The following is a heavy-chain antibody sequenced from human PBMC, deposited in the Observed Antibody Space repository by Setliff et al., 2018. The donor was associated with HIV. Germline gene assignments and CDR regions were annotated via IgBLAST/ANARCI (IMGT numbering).Heavy chain of an antibody. Sequence: SETLSLTCAVYGGSFSDYFWSWIRQSPGRGLEWIGYIYYSGETNYNPSLKSRVTFSVDTSKNQFSLKLSSVTAADSAVYYCARDYYNFQDMWGQGTMVTVSS. CDR1: GGSFSDYF. CDR2: IYYSGET. V-gene: IGHV4-59*01. D-gene: IGHD3-3*01. J-gene: IGHJ3*02. CDR3: ARDYYNFQDM.